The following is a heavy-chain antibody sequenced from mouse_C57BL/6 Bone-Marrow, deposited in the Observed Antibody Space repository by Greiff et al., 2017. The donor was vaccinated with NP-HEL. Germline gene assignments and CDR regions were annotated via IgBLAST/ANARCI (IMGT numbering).Heavy chain of an antibody. Sequence: EVKLMESGGGLVKPGGSLKLSCAASGFTFSSYAMSWVRQTPEKRLEWVATISDGGSYTYYPDNVKGRFTISRDNAKNNLYLQMSHLKSEDTAMYYCARAYGSSFVFAYWGQGTLVTVSA. V-gene: IGHV5-4*03. J-gene: IGHJ3*01. CDR2: ISDGGSYT. CDR1: GFTFSSYA. D-gene: IGHD1-1*01. CDR3: ARAYGSSFVFAY.